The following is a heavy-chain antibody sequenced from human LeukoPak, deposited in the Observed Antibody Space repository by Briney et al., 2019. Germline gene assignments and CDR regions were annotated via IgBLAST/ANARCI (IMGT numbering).Heavy chain of an antibody. D-gene: IGHD3-3*01. V-gene: IGHV4-34*01. Sequence: PSETLSLTCAVYGGSFSGYYWSWIRPPPGKGLEWIGEINHSGSTNYNPSLKSRVTISVDTSKNQFSLKLSSVTAADTAVYYCARTPPFYDFWSGYSNSYYFDYWGQGTLVTVSS. CDR3: ARTPPFYDFWSGYSNSYYFDY. J-gene: IGHJ4*02. CDR1: GGSFSGYY. CDR2: INHSGST.